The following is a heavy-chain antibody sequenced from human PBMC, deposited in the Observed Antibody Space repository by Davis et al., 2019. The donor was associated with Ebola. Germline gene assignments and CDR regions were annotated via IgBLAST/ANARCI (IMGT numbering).Heavy chain of an antibody. D-gene: IGHD3-3*01. CDR2: ISSISSYI. CDR3: AREVYDFWSGYYTYYFDY. J-gene: IGHJ4*02. CDR1: GFAFSTFW. V-gene: IGHV3-21*01. Sequence: GGSLRLSCAASGFAFSTFWMHWVRHVPGKGLEWVSSISSISSYIYYADSVKGRLTIPSDNAKNSLYLQMNSLRAEDTAVYYCAREVYDFWSGYYTYYFDYWGQGTLVTVSS.